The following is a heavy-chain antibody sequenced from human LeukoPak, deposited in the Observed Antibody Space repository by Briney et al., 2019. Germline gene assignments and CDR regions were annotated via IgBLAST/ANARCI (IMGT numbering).Heavy chain of an antibody. Sequence: GGSLRLSCAASGFTFSTYVIHWVRQAPGKGLDWVAVMSFDGKNTYYADSVKGRFTVSRDNSRNTLYLQMNSLRPEDTAVYYCAREGFYGSGSSPTFYFDYWGQGTLVTVSS. V-gene: IGHV3-30*04. D-gene: IGHD3-10*01. J-gene: IGHJ4*02. CDR3: AREGFYGSGSSPTFYFDY. CDR2: MSFDGKNT. CDR1: GFTFSTYV.